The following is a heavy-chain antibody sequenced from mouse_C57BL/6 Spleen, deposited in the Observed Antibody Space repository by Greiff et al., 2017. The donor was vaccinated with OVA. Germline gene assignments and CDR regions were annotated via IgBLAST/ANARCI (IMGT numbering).Heavy chain of an antibody. CDR2: ISYDGSN. CDR3: ARDLSYDYESMDY. D-gene: IGHD2-4*01. V-gene: IGHV3-6*01. CDR1: GYSITSGYY. J-gene: IGHJ4*01. Sequence: DVQLQESGPGLVKPSQSLSLTCSVTGYSITSGYYWNWIRQFPGNKLEWMGYISYDGSNNYNPSLKNRISITRDTSKNQFFLKLNSVTTEDTATYYCARDLSYDYESMDYWGQGTSVTVSS.